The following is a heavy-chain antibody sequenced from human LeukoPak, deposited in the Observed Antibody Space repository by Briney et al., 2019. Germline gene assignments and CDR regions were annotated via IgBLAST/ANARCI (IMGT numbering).Heavy chain of an antibody. CDR3: AKNYCDSSGSQYYFDY. CDR1: GFTFSSCG. D-gene: IGHD3-22*01. J-gene: IGHJ4*02. V-gene: IGHV3-30*02. Sequence: GGSLRLSFAASGFTFSSCGMHWVRQAPGKGLEWVAFIRYDGSNKYYADSVKGRFTISRDNSKNTRYLQMNSLRPEDMAVYYCAKNYCDSSGSQYYFDYWGQGTLVTVSS. CDR2: IRYDGSNK.